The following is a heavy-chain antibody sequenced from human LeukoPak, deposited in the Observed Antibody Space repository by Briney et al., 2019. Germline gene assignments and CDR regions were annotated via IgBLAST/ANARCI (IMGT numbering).Heavy chain of an antibody. CDR2: SYYRGSP. Sequence: PSETLSLTCTVSGGTISDYYWTWIRQPPCKGLERIGFSYYRGSPNYIPSLKSLVTMPVDASKSQFPLQLRSVTAADTAVYYCARSQWPPRFDYWGQGILVTVSS. J-gene: IGHJ4*02. V-gene: IGHV4-59*01. D-gene: IGHD6-19*01. CDR1: GGTISDYY. CDR3: ARSQWPPRFDY.